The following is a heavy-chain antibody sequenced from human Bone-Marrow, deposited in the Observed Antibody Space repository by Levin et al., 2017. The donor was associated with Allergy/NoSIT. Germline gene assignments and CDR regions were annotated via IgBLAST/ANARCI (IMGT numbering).Heavy chain of an antibody. CDR1: GFTFSSYG. CDR3: AKVGAAMTTVTPADY. D-gene: IGHD4-11*01. V-gene: IGHV3-30*18. Sequence: GGSLRLSCAASGFTFSSYGMHWVRQAPGRGLEWVAVISYDGSNKYYADSVKGRFTISRDNSKNTLYLQMNSLRAEDTAVYYCAKVGAAMTTVTPADYWGQGTLVTVSS. CDR2: ISYDGSNK. J-gene: IGHJ4*02.